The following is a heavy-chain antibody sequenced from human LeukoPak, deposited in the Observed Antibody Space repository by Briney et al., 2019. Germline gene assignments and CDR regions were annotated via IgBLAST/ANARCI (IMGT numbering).Heavy chain of an antibody. V-gene: IGHV3-9*03. CDR2: ISWNSGSR. Sequence: PGRSLRLSCAASGFTFDDYAMHWVRQAPGKGLEWVSGISWNSGSRDYADSVKGRFTVSRDNAKNSLYLQMNSLRAEDMALYYCAKDAAPGDTGLFDYWGQGTLVTVSS. D-gene: IGHD7-27*01. J-gene: IGHJ4*02. CDR1: GFTFDDYA. CDR3: AKDAAPGDTGLFDY.